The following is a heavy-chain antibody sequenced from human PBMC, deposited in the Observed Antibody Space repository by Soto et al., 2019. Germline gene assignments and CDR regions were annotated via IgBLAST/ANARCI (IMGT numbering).Heavy chain of an antibody. CDR2: IIPIFGTA. CDR1: GGTFSSYA. J-gene: IGHJ6*02. CDR3: ASQVFGVYSMGDYYCGMDV. Sequence: QVQLVQSGAEVKKPGSSVKVSCKASGGTFSSYAISWVRQAPGQGLEWMGGIIPIFGTANYAQKFQGRVTITADESTSTAYMELSSMRSEDRAVYCWASQVFGVYSMGDYYCGMDVWGQGTTVTVSS. D-gene: IGHD3-3*01. V-gene: IGHV1-69*01.